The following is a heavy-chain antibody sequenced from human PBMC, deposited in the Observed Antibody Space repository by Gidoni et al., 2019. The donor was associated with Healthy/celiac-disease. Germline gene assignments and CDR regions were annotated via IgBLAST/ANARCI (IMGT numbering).Heavy chain of an antibody. J-gene: IGHJ6*02. CDR3: AKDQGSWYWHYYYGMDV. Sequence: EVQLVESGGGLVQPGGSLRLSCAASGLTFSIYAMGWVRQAPGKGLEWVSAISGSGGSTYYADSVKGRFTISRDNSKNTLYLQMNSLRAEDTAVYYCAKDQGSWYWHYYYGMDVWGQGTTVTVSS. CDR1: GLTFSIYA. CDR2: ISGSGGST. D-gene: IGHD6-13*01. V-gene: IGHV3-23*04.